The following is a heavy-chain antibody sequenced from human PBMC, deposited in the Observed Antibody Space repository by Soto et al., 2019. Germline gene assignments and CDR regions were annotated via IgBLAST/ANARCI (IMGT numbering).Heavy chain of an antibody. CDR3: ARMGGDYANWFDP. J-gene: IGHJ5*02. V-gene: IGHV5-51*01. CDR1: GYSFTSYW. D-gene: IGHD4-17*01. CDR2: IYPGGSDT. Sequence: GESLKISCKGSGYSFTSYWIGWVRQMPGKGLEWMGIIYPGGSDTRYSPSFQGQVTISADKSISTAYLQWSSLKASDTAMCYCARMGGDYANWFDPWGQGTLVTVSS.